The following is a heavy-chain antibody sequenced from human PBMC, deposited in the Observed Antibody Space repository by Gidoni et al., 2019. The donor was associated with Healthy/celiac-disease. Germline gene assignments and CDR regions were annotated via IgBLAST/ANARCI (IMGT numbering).Heavy chain of an antibody. V-gene: IGHV4-59*01. CDR3: ARSLGYCSGGSCYHRYYYYYGMDV. CDR2: IYYSGST. J-gene: IGHJ6*02. D-gene: IGHD2-15*01. CDR1: GGSISSYY. Sequence: LVKPSETLSLTCTVSGGSISSYYWSWIRQPPGKGLEWIGYIYYSGSTNYNPSLKSRVTISVDTSKNQFSLKLSSVTAADTAVYYCARSLGYCSGGSCYHRYYYYYGMDVWGQGTTVTVSS.